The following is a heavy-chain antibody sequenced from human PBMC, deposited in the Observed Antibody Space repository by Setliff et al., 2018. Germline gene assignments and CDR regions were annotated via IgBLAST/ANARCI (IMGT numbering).Heavy chain of an antibody. Sequence: GSLRLSCAASGFTFSSYSMNWVRQAPGKGLEWVSYISGSGSTIYYADSVKGRFTISRDNAKTSLYLQMNSLRAEDTAVYYCARLALTGYDSSGYSSALEYYYYMDVWGKGTTVTVSS. D-gene: IGHD3-22*01. CDR2: ISGSGSTI. V-gene: IGHV3-48*01. J-gene: IGHJ6*03. CDR1: GFTFSSYS. CDR3: ARLALTGYDSSGYSSALEYYYYMDV.